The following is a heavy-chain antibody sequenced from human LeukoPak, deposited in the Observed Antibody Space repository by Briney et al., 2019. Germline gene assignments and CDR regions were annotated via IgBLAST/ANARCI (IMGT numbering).Heavy chain of an antibody. CDR2: IYYSGST. CDR3: ARHGGRFGENGNAFDI. D-gene: IGHD3-10*01. CDR1: GGSISSYY. J-gene: IGHJ3*02. Sequence: SETLSLTCTVSGGSISSYYWSWIRQPPRKGLEWIGYIYYSGSTNYNPSLKSRVTISVDTSKNQFSLKLSSVTAADTAVYYCARHGGRFGENGNAFDIWGQGTMVTVSS. V-gene: IGHV4-59*08.